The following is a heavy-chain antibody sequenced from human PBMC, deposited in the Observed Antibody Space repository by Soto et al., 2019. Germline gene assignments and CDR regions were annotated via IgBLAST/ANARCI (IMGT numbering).Heavy chain of an antibody. V-gene: IGHV4-61*01. Sequence: SETLSLTCTVSGGSVSSGSYYWSWIRQPPGKGLEWIGYIYYSGSTNYNPSLKSRVTMSVDTSKNQFSLKLSSVTAADTAVYYRAREEPGTRCYGMDVWGQGTTVTVPS. CDR2: IYYSGST. CDR3: AREEPGTRCYGMDV. D-gene: IGHD1-1*01. J-gene: IGHJ6*02. CDR1: GGSVSSGSYY.